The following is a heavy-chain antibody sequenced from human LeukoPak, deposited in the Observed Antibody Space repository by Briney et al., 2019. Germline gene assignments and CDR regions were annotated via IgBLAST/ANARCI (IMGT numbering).Heavy chain of an antibody. J-gene: IGHJ4*02. V-gene: IGHV1-2*02. D-gene: IGHD3-22*01. Sequence: ASVKVSCKASGYTFTGYYMHWVRQAPGQGLEWMGWINPNSGGTNYAQKFQGRVTMTRDTSISTAYMELSRLRSDDTAVYYCARLGDSSGYHYYFDYWGQGTLVTVSS. CDR1: GYTFTGYY. CDR2: INPNSGGT. CDR3: ARLGDSSGYHYYFDY.